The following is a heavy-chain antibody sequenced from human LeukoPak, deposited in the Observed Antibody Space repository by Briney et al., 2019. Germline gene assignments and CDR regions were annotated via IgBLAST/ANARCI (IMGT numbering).Heavy chain of an antibody. CDR2: IWYDGSNK. J-gene: IGHJ4*02. D-gene: IGHD3-10*01. Sequence: GGSLRLSCAASGFTFSSYGMYWVRQAPGKGLEWVAVIWYDGSNKYYADSVKGRFTISRDNSKNTLYLQMNSLRAEDTAVYYCARTNGSGSPWVDYWGQGTLVTVSS. V-gene: IGHV3-33*01. CDR1: GFTFSSYG. CDR3: ARTNGSGSPWVDY.